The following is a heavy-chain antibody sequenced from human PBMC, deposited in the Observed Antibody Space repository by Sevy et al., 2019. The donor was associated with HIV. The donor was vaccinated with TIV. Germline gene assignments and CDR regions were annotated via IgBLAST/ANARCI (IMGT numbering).Heavy chain of an antibody. V-gene: IGHV3-23*01. Sequence: GGSLRLSCAASGFTFSSYAMSWVRQAPGKGLEWVSTIRGSGGSTYYADSVKGRFTISRDNSKNTLYFQMNSLRAEDTAVYYCHGDYDSSQLASYYYYGMDVRGQGTTVTVSS. J-gene: IGHJ6*02. CDR1: GFTFSSYA. CDR3: HGDYDSSQLASYYYYGMDV. D-gene: IGHD3-22*01. CDR2: IRGSGGST.